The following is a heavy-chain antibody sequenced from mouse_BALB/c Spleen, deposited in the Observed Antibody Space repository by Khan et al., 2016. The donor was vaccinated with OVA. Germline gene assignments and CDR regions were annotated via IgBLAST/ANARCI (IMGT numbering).Heavy chain of an antibody. V-gene: IGHV2-3*01. CDR3: AKDRGYYAMDY. CDR2: IWGDGST. J-gene: IGHJ4*01. CDR1: GFSLTTYG. Sequence: VQLQESGPGLVAPSQSLSITCTVSGFSLTTYGVNWVRQPPGKGLEWLGIIWGDGSTNYHSALISRLSISKDKSKSQVFLKLNSLQTDDTATYYCAKDRGYYAMDYWGQGTSVTVSS.